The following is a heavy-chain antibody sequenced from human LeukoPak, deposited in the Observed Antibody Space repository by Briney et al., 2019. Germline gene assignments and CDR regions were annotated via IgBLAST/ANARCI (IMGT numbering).Heavy chain of an antibody. CDR1: GFTFSSYW. J-gene: IGHJ4*02. CDR2: IWYDGSNK. CDR3: ARDLGAARPHG. Sequence: GGSLRLSCAASGFTFSSYWMSWVRQAPGKGLEWVAVIWYDGSNKYYADSVKGRFTISRDNSKNTLYLQMNSLRAEDTAVYYCARDLGAARPHGWGQGTLVTVSS. V-gene: IGHV3-33*08. D-gene: IGHD6-6*01.